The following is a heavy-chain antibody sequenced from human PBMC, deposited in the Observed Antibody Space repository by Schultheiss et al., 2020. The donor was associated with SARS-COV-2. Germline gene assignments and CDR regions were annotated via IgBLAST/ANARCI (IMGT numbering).Heavy chain of an antibody. CDR2: ISVYNGNT. D-gene: IGHD1-7*01. CDR1: GYTFTGYY. Sequence: ASVKVSCKASGYTFTGYYMHWVRQAPGQGLEWMGWISVYNGNTNYAQKLQGRVTMTTDTSTTTTYMEMRSLRSDDTAVYYCARDEPNYDSDWYFDLWGRGTLVTVSS. V-gene: IGHV1-18*04. CDR3: ARDEPNYDSDWYFDL. J-gene: IGHJ2*01.